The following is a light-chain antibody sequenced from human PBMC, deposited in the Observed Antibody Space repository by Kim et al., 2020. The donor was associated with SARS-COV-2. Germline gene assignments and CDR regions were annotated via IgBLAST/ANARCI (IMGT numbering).Light chain of an antibody. CDR3: QQYNNLPRGT. Sequence: EIVMTQSPATLSVSPGERATLSCRASQSVSSNLAWYQQKPGQAPRLLIYGASTRATGIPARFSGSGSGTEFTLTISSLQSEDFAVYYCQQYNNLPRGTFGQGTKLEI. CDR1: QSVSSN. CDR2: GAS. J-gene: IGKJ2*02. V-gene: IGKV3-15*01.